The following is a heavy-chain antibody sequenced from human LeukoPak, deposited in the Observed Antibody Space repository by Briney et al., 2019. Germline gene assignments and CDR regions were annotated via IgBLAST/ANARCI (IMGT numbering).Heavy chain of an antibody. V-gene: IGHV4-59*08. D-gene: IGHD4-23*01. Sequence: PSETLSLTCTVSGDPISRYFWTWIRQPPGKGLEWIGSIHYSGSTNYNPSLKSRVTISMDTSKNQYSLKLSSVTAADTAVYYCATLTTVVTPAYFDYWGQGTLVTVSS. CDR3: ATLTTVVTPAYFDY. CDR2: IHYSGST. CDR1: GDPISRYF. J-gene: IGHJ4*02.